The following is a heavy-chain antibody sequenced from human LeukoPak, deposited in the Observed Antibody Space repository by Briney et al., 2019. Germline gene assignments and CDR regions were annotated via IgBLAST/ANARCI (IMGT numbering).Heavy chain of an antibody. CDR1: GGSTSSYY. D-gene: IGHD5-18*01. CDR2: IYYSGST. CDR3: ARHLRGYCYGPFDY. J-gene: IGHJ4*02. Sequence: SETLSLTCTVSGGSTSSYYWSWIRQPPGKGLEWIGYIYYSGSTNYIPSLTSRVTISVDTSKNQFSLKLTSVTAADTAVYYCARHLRGYCYGPFDYWGQGTLVTVSS. V-gene: IGHV4-59*08.